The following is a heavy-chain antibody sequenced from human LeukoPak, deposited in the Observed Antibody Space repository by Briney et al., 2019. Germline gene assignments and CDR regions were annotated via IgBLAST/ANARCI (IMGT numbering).Heavy chain of an antibody. J-gene: IGHJ6*03. Sequence: ASVKISCKVSGYTFTDYYMHWVQQAPGKGLEWMGLVDPEDGETIYAEKFQGRVTITADTSTDTAYKELSSLRSEDTAVYYCATLNPDSTYYYYMDVWGKGTTVTVSS. CDR3: ATLNPDSTYYYYMDV. CDR1: GYTFTDYY. CDR2: VDPEDGET. D-gene: IGHD2/OR15-2a*01. V-gene: IGHV1-69-2*01.